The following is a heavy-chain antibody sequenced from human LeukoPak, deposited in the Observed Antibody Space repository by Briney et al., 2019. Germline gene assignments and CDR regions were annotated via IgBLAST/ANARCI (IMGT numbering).Heavy chain of an antibody. CDR3: ARVRELRFLEWQPPDY. CDR1: GYTFTSYG. V-gene: IGHV1-18*01. Sequence: ASVKVSCKASGYTFTSYGISWVRQAPGQGLEWMGWISAYNGNTNYAQKLQGRVTTTTDTSTSTAYMELRSLRSDDTAVYYCARVRELRFLEWQPPDYWGQGTLVTVSS. J-gene: IGHJ4*02. CDR2: ISAYNGNT. D-gene: IGHD3-3*01.